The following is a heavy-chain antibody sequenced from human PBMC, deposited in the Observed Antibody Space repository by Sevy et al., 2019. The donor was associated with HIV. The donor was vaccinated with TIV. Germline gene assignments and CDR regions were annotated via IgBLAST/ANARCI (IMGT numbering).Heavy chain of an antibody. CDR1: GGSISGYY. CDR3: AGGYYKGDDAFDI. J-gene: IGHJ3*02. D-gene: IGHD3-3*01. CDR2: ISYSGST. V-gene: IGHV4-59*01. Sequence: SETLSLNCIVSGGSISGYYCSWIRQPPGRGLEWIGYISYSGSTIYSPSLKSRVTISVDTSKNQFSLKLNSVTAADTAIYYCAGGYYKGDDAFDIWGQGTMVTVSS.